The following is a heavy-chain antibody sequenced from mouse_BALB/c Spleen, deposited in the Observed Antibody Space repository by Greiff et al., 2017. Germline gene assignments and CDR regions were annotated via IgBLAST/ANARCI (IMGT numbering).Heavy chain of an antibody. D-gene: IGHD2-14*01. CDR1: GFTFSSYG. CDR3: ARDHRYDAMDY. V-gene: IGHV5-6-3*01. J-gene: IGHJ4*01. Sequence: EVKVVESGGGLVQPGGSLKLSCAASGFTFSSYGMSWVRQTPDKRLELVATINSNGGSTYYPDSVKGRFTIARDNAKNTLYLQMSSLKSEDTAMYYCARDHRYDAMDYWGQGTSVTVSS. CDR2: INSNGGST.